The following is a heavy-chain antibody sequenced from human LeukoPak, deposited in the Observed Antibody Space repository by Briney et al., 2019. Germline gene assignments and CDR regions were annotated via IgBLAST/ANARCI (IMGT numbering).Heavy chain of an antibody. CDR3: ARDRDELGYDSSGYYLTNWFDP. CDR2: IWYDGSNK. Sequence: GGSLRLSCAASGFTFSSYGMHWVRQAPGKGLEWVAVIWYDGSNKYYADSVKGRFTISRDNSKNTLYLQMNSLKAEDTAVYYCARDRDELGYDSSGYYLTNWFDPWGQGTLVTVSS. D-gene: IGHD3-22*01. J-gene: IGHJ5*02. CDR1: GFTFSSYG. V-gene: IGHV3-33*01.